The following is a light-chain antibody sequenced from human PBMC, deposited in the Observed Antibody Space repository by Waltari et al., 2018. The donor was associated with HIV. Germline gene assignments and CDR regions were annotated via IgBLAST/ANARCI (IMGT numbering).Light chain of an antibody. CDR1: NSNLGNNY. J-gene: IGLJ1*01. V-gene: IGLV1-51*01. CDR3: RTCDSSLSLDV. CDR2: DNE. Sequence: QSILTQPPSVSAAPGQKVTISCSGDNSNLGNNYVSWYQQVPGRAPRLLIYDNEKPPSWLLRRFEASKAGMTATPAIAGLQSVDEADYYCRTCDSSLSLDVFGTGTTVAVL.